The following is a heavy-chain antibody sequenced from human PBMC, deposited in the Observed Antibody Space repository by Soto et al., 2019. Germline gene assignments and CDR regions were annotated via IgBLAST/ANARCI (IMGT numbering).Heavy chain of an antibody. CDR1: GYTFTSYD. J-gene: IGHJ6*02. D-gene: IGHD6-13*01. Sequence: ASVKVSCKASGYTFTSYDINWVRQATGQGLEWMGWMNPNSGNTGYAQKFQGRVTMTRNTSISTAYMELSSLRSEDTAVYYCARLRAAAYYYYGMDVWGHGTTVTVSS. CDR3: ARLRAAAYYYYGMDV. V-gene: IGHV1-8*01. CDR2: MNPNSGNT.